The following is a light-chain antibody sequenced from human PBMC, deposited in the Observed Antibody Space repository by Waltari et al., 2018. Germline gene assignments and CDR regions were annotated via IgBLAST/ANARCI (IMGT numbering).Light chain of an antibody. J-gene: IGKJ2*01. V-gene: IGKV1-39*01. Sequence: DIQMTQSPSSLSASVGDRVTITCRASQSISSYLNWYQQKPGKAPKLLIYAASSWQSGVPSRFSGSGSGTDFTLTISSLQPEDFATYYCQQSYSTPTTFGQGTKLEIK. CDR3: QQSYSTPTT. CDR2: AAS. CDR1: QSISSY.